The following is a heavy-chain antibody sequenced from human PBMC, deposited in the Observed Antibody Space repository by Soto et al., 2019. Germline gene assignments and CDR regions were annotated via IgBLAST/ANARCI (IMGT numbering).Heavy chain of an antibody. V-gene: IGHV1-69*06. CDR1: GGTFSSYA. CDR3: ARDRGYGGNPFF. CDR2: IIPIFGTA. J-gene: IGHJ4*02. D-gene: IGHD2-15*01. Sequence: GASVKVSCKASGGTFSSYAISWVRQAPGQGLEWMGGIIPIFGTANYAQKFQGRVTITADKSTSTAYMELSSLRSEDTAVYYCARDRGYGGNPFFWGQGTLVTVSS.